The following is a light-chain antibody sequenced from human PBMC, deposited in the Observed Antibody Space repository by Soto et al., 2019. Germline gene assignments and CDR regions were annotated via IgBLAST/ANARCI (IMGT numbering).Light chain of an antibody. Sequence: EIQLTQSPCSLSLSPGERATLSCRASQSVSSSHLAWYQQQPGQAPRLLIYGASSRATGIPARFSGSGSGTDFTLTISRLQPEDFAVYYCQQYSSSPRTFGQGTKVDIK. V-gene: IGKV3-20*01. CDR1: QSVSSSH. J-gene: IGKJ1*01. CDR2: GAS. CDR3: QQYSSSPRT.